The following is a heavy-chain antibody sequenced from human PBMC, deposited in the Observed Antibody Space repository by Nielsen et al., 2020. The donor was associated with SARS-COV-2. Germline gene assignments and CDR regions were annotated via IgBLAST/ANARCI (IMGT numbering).Heavy chain of an antibody. D-gene: IGHD5-18*01. V-gene: IGHV3-21*01. CDR1: GFTFSSYS. CDR3: ARDRDTAMVKSAFDI. J-gene: IGHJ3*02. Sequence: GGSLRLSCAASGFTFSSYSMNWVRQAPGKGLEWVSSISSSSSYIYYADSVKGRFTISRDNAKNSLYLQMNSLRAEDTAVYYCARDRDTAMVKSAFDIWGQGTMVTVSS. CDR2: ISSSSSYI.